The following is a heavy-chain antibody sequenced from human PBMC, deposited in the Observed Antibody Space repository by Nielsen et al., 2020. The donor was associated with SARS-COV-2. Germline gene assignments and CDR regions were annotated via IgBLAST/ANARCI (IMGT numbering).Heavy chain of an antibody. V-gene: IGHV4-31*03. CDR2: IYYSGST. D-gene: IGHD3-22*01. CDR3: ARAPITMIVVVNAFDI. CDR1: GGSISSGGYY. Sequence: SETLSLTCTVSGGSISSGGYYWSWIRQHPGKGLEWIGYIYYSGSTYYNPSLKSRVTISVDTSKNQFSLKLSSVTAADTAVYYCARAPITMIVVVNAFDIWGQGTMVTVST. J-gene: IGHJ3*02.